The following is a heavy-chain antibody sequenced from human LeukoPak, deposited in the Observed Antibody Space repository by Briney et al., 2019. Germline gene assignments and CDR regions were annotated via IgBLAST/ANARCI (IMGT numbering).Heavy chain of an antibody. CDR3: ARGGWSSSWYSNSGLSGTFDP. CDR1: GYTFTSYG. Sequence: ASVKVSCKASGYTFTSYGISWVRQAPGQGLEWMGWISAYNGNTNYAQKLQGRVTMTTDTSTSTAYMELRSLRSDDTAVYYCARGGWSSSWYSNSGLSGTFDPWGQGTLVTVSS. V-gene: IGHV1-18*01. J-gene: IGHJ5*02. D-gene: IGHD6-13*01. CDR2: ISAYNGNT.